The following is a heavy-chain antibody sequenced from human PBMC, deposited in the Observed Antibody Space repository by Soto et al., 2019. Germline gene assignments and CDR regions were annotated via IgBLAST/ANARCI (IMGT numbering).Heavy chain of an antibody. D-gene: IGHD3-3*01. V-gene: IGHV4-34*01. Sequence: SETLSLTCAVYGGSFSGYYWSWIRRPPGKGLEWIGEINHSGSTNYNPSLKSRVTISVDTSKNQFSLKLSSVTAADTAVYYCARVTIFGVVITNNWFDPWGQGTLVTVSS. CDR2: INHSGST. J-gene: IGHJ5*02. CDR1: GGSFSGYY. CDR3: ARVTIFGVVITNNWFDP.